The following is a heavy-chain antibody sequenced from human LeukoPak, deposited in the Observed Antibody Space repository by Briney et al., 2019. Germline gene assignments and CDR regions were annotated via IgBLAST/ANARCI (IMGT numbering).Heavy chain of an antibody. CDR3: AKDLDY. CDR1: GGSISSYY. J-gene: IGHJ4*02. V-gene: IGHV3-9*01. Sequence: LSLTCTVSGGSISSYYWSWIRQPAGKGLEWVSGISWNSGSIGYADSVKGRFTISRDNSKNTLYLQMNSLRAEDTAVYYCAKDLDYWGQGTLVTVSS. CDR2: ISWNSGSI.